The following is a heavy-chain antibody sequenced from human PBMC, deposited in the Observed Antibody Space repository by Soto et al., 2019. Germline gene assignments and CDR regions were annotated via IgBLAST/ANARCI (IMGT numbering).Heavy chain of an antibody. D-gene: IGHD5-12*01. CDR3: ARGPLRGGYESGY. J-gene: IGHJ4*02. CDR2: INHSGST. CDR1: GGSFSGYY. Sequence: SETLSLTCAVYGGSFSGYYWSWIRQPPGKGLEWIGEINHSGSTNYNPSLKSRVTISVDTSKNQFSLKLSSVTAADTAVYYCARGPLRGGYESGYWGQGTLVTVSS. V-gene: IGHV4-34*01.